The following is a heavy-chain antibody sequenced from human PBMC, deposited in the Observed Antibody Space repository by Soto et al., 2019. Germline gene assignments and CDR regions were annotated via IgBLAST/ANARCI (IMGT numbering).Heavy chain of an antibody. Sequence: ASVKVSCKASGYTFTSYAMHCVRQAPGQRLEWMGWINAGNGNTKYSQKFQGRVTMTTDTSTSTAYMELRSLRSDDTAVYYCARSRVYEITMIVVVPDFDYWGQGTLVTVSS. CDR3: ARSRVYEITMIVVVPDFDY. D-gene: IGHD3-22*01. J-gene: IGHJ4*02. V-gene: IGHV1-3*01. CDR1: GYTFTSYA. CDR2: INAGNGNT.